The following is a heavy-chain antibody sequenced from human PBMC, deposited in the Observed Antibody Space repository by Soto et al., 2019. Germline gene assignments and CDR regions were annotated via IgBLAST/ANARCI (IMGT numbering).Heavy chain of an antibody. CDR3: ARDGGIAARHYYGMDV. CDR2: SRNKANNYTT. J-gene: IGHJ6*02. D-gene: IGHD6-6*01. CDR1: AFTFSGHY. V-gene: IGHV3-72*01. Sequence: EVQLVESGGGLVQPGGSLRLSCAASAFTFSGHYMVWVRQAPGKGLEWVGRSRNKANNYTTEYAASVKGRFTISRDDSKHSLYLQRNSLKTEDPAVYYCARDGGIAARHYYGMDVWGQGTTVTVSS.